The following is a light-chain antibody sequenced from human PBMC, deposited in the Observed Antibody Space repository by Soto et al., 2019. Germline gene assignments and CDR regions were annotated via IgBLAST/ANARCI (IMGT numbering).Light chain of an antibody. CDR3: QQYDYSRT. J-gene: IGKJ1*01. Sequence: DVQMTQSPSTLSASVGDSVTITCRASQSIAASFAWYPLKPGEAPKLLIYDVSNLENEVPSRFSGSGSGTEFSLTIRSLHPDDFATYYCQQYDYSRTFGQGTKVEIK. CDR2: DVS. V-gene: IGKV1-5*01. CDR1: QSIAAS.